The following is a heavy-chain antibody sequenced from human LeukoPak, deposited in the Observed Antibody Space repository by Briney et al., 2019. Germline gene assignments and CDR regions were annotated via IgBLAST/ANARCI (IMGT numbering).Heavy chain of an antibody. J-gene: IGHJ4*02. Sequence: PGGSLRLSCAASGFTFSNYAMHWVRQAPGTGLEWVAFICYDGTDEFYADSVKGRFTISSDNSKNKLYLQMNSLSAEDTAIYHCAKVLRQNSFLPDFCGQGSVVPVSS. CDR1: GFTFSNYA. CDR3: AKVLRQNSFLPDF. CDR2: ICYDGTDE. D-gene: IGHD2/OR15-2a*01. V-gene: IGHV3-33*03.